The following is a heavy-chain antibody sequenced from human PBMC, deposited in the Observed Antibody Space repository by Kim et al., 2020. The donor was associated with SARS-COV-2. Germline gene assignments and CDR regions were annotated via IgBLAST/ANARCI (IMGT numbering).Heavy chain of an antibody. Sequence: GGSLRLSCAASGFTFSSYAMHWVRQAPGKGLEWVAVISYDGSNKYYADSVKGRFTISRDNSKNTLYLQMNSLRAEDTAVYYCARDLGDVWGKGTTVTVSS. V-gene: IGHV3-30-3*01. CDR2: ISYDGSNK. CDR1: GFTFSSYA. J-gene: IGHJ6*03. CDR3: ARDLGDV.